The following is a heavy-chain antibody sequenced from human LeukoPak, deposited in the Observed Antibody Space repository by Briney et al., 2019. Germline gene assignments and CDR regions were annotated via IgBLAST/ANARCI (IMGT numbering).Heavy chain of an antibody. V-gene: IGHV1-18*01. J-gene: IGHJ5*02. CDR2: ISAYNGNT. Sequence: GASVKVSCKASGYTFTSYGISWVRQAPGQGLEWMGWISAYNGNTNYAQKLQGRVTMTTDTSTSTAYMELRSLRSDDTAVYYCARAGYSSSWYEVHWFDPWGQGTLVTVSS. CDR3: ARAGYSSSWYEVHWFDP. CDR1: GYTFTSYG. D-gene: IGHD6-13*01.